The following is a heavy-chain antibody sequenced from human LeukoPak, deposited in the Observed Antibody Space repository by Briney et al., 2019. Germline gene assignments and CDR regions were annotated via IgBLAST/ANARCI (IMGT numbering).Heavy chain of an antibody. D-gene: IGHD6-13*01. CDR1: GYIFTSYG. CDR2: ISAYNGHT. V-gene: IGHV1-18*01. CDR3: AREQQLVPGSDY. Sequence: ASVKVSCKASGYIFTSYGISWVRQAPGQGLEWMGWISAYNGHTNYAQKLQGRVTMTTDTSTSTAYMELRSLRSDDTAVYYCAREQQLVPGSDYWGQGTLVTVSS. J-gene: IGHJ4*02.